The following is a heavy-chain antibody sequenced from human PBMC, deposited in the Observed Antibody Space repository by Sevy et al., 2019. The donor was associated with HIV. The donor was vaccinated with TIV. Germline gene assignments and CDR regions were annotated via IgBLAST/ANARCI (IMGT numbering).Heavy chain of an antibody. J-gene: IGHJ4*02. CDR1: GFTFSDHY. CDR2: IRNKANSDTT. Sequence: GGSLRLSCAASGFTFSDHYMYWVRQAPGKGLEWVGRIRNKANSDTTEYAASVKGRFTISRDDSKNSLYLQMNSLKTEDTAVYYCARVPTYGSVTYFLDYWGQGSLVTVSS. V-gene: IGHV3-72*01. CDR3: ARVPTYGSVTYFLDY. D-gene: IGHD3-10*01.